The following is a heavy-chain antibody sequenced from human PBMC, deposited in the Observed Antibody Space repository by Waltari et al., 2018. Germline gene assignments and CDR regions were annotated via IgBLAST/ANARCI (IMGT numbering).Heavy chain of an antibody. CDR1: GGSFRNYA. CDR2: IIPLVGKT. V-gene: IGHV1-69*01. D-gene: IGHD6-13*01. CDR3: ARGSYSSSWFNLKAFHI. Sequence: QVQLLQSGAEVKKPGSSVKVSCKASGGSFRNYAISWVRQAPGQGLEWMGGIIPLVGKTNYAQKFQGRLTITADESTTIAYMDLSSLRFEDTAVYYCARGSYSSSWFNLKAFHIWGQGTMVTVSS. J-gene: IGHJ3*02.